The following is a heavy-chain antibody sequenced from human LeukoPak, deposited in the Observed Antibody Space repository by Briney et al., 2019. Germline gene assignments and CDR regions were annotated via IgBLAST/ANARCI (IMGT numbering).Heavy chain of an antibody. D-gene: IGHD5-12*01. J-gene: IGHJ4*02. CDR2: IIPTLGIA. V-gene: IGHV1-69*04. CDR1: GGTFSSYA. Sequence: SVKVSCKASGGTFSSYAISWVRQAPGQGLEWMGRIIPTLGIANYAQKFQGRVTITADKSTSTAYMELSSLRSEDTAVYYCARDSDSGYDSYWGQGTLVTVSS. CDR3: ARDSDSGYDSY.